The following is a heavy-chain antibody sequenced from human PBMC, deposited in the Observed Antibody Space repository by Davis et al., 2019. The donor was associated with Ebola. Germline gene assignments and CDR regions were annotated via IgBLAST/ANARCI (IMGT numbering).Heavy chain of an antibody. D-gene: IGHD3-16*01. CDR2: IIPILGIA. J-gene: IGHJ4*02. V-gene: IGHV1-69*02. CDR3: ARGSRVPDDTYGEPPHYYFDY. Sequence: SVKVSCKASGGTFSSYTISWVRQAPGQGLEWMGRIIPILGIANYAQKFQGRVTITADKSTSTAYMELSSLRSEDTAVYYCARGSRVPDDTYGEPPHYYFDYWGQGTLVTVSS. CDR1: GGTFSSYT.